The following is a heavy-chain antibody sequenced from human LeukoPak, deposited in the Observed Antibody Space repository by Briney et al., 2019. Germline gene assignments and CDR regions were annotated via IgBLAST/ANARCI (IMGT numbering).Heavy chain of an antibody. CDR3: AKEAYSSGWYWLDY. J-gene: IGHJ4*02. V-gene: IGHV3-30*02. CDR2: IRYDGSNK. D-gene: IGHD6-19*01. Sequence: GGSLRLSCAASGFTFSSYGMHWVRQAPGKGLEWVAFIRYDGSNKYYADSVKGRFTISRDNSKNTLYLQMNSLRAEDTAVYYCAKEAYSSGWYWLDYWGQGTPVTVSS. CDR1: GFTFSSYG.